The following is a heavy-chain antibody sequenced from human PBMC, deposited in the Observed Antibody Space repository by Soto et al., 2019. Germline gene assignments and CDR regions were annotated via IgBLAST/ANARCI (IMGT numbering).Heavy chain of an antibody. V-gene: IGHV3-30*03. CDR3: ARKNPGREWELPDY. J-gene: IGHJ4*02. Sequence: QVQLVESGEGVVQPGRSLRLSYAASGFAFSTYGMHWVRQAPGKGLEWVAVTTSDGARINYADSVKGRFTISRDNSRTTLYLQMNSLRIDDTAVYYCARKNPGREWELPDYWGQGTLVTVSS. CDR1: GFAFSTYG. D-gene: IGHD1-26*01. CDR2: TTSDGARI.